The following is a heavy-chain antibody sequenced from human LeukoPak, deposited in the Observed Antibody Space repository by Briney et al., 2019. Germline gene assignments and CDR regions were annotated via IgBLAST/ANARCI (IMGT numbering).Heavy chain of an antibody. D-gene: IGHD2-21*02. Sequence: GGSLRLSCAASGFTFNRNAISWVRQAPGKGLEWVSAISGSGGSTYYADSVKGRFTISRDNSKNTLYLQMNSLRAEDTAVYYCAKDLHAHIVVVTATSRGHWGQGTLVTVSS. V-gene: IGHV3-23*01. CDR1: GFTFNRNA. CDR3: AKDLHAHIVVVTATSRGH. CDR2: ISGSGGST. J-gene: IGHJ4*02.